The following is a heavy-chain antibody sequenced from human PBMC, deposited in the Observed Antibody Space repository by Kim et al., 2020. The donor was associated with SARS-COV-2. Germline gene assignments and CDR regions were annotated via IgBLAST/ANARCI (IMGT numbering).Heavy chain of an antibody. J-gene: IGHJ3*02. CDR2: IISKTDGGTT. CDR3: ATGVILTNDAFDI. CDR1: GFTFSNAW. V-gene: IGHV3-15*01. Sequence: GGSLRLSCAASGFTFSNAWMSWVRQAPGKGLEWVGRIISKTDGGTTDYAAPVKGRFTISRDDSKNTLYLQMNSLKTEDTAVYYCATGVILTNDAFDIWG. D-gene: IGHD3-9*01.